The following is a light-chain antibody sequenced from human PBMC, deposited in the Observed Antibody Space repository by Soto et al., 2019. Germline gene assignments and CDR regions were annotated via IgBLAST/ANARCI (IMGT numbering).Light chain of an antibody. J-gene: IGLJ1*01. CDR3: CSYGGSTTFYV. Sequence: QSVLTQPASVSGSLGQSINISCTGTRRDVGSYDLVSWYQQHPGKVPKVLIYEVKKRPSGVSDRFSGSKSGNTATLTISGLLAEDEADYYCCSYGGSTTFYVFGSGTKVTVL. CDR1: RRDVGSYDL. CDR2: EVK. V-gene: IGLV2-23*02.